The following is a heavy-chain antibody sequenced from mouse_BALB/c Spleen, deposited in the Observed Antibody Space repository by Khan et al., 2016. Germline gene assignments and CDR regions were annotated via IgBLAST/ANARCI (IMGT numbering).Heavy chain of an antibody. CDR2: INPSSGYT. D-gene: IGHD2-1*01. J-gene: IGHJ2*01. Sequence: QVQLQQSGAELARPGASVKMSCKASGYTFTSYTMHWVKQRPGQGLEWIGYINPSSGYTNYNQKFKDKATLTADKSSSTAYMQLSILTSEDSAVYYGAREIYGNYPFGYWGQGTTLTVSS. CDR1: GYTFTSYT. CDR3: AREIYGNYPFGY. V-gene: IGHV1-4*01.